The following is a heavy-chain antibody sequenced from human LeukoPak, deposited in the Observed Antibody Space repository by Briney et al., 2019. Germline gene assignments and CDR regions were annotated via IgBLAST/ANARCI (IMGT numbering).Heavy chain of an antibody. CDR2: IIPIFGTA. J-gene: IGHJ3*02. V-gene: IGHV1-69*05. Sequence: ASVKVSCKASGGTFSSYAISWVRQAPGQGLEWMGGIIPIFGTANYAQKFQGRVTITMDESTSTAYMELSSLRSEDTAVYYCARGISYGDYGWGAFDIWGQGTMVTVSS. D-gene: IGHD4-17*01. CDR3: ARGISYGDYGWGAFDI. CDR1: GGTFSSYA.